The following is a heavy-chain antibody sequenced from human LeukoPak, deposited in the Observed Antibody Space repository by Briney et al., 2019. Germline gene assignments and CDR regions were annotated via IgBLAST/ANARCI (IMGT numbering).Heavy chain of an antibody. CDR3: ARGVGRGHYYGTDV. Sequence: TSETLSLTCAVYGGSFSGYYWSWIRQPPGKGLEWIGEINHSGSTNYNPSLKSRVTISVDTSKNQFSLKLSSVTAADTAVYYCARGVGRGHYYGTDVWGQGTTVTVSS. D-gene: IGHD3-10*01. V-gene: IGHV4-34*01. J-gene: IGHJ6*02. CDR1: GGSFSGYY. CDR2: INHSGST.